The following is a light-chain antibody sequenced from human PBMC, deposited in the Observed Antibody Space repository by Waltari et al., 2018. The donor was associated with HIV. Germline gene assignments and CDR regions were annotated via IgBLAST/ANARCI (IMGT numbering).Light chain of an antibody. Sequence: EIVLTQSPGTLSLSPGEGVTLSCRASQIINNNLLAWYQQKPGQGPRLLICGASNRVTGIPGRFSGSGSGTDFTLTISRLEPEDFAVYYCQQYGASYVFGQGTKLETK. CDR1: QIINNNL. CDR3: QQYGASYV. J-gene: IGKJ2*01. V-gene: IGKV3-20*01. CDR2: GAS.